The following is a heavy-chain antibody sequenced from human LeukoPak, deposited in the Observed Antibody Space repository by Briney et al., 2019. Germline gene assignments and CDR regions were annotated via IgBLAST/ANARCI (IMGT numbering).Heavy chain of an antibody. CDR2: IYYSGNT. J-gene: IGHJ4*02. CDR1: GGSISSSIYY. D-gene: IGHD2-21*01. CDR3: ARLTYSVDY. Sequence: SETLSLTCTVSGGSISSSIYYWGWIRQPPGKGLEWIGSIYYSGNTYYNPSLKSRVTMSVDTSKNQFSLKLSSVTAADTAVYYCARLTYSVDYWGQGTLVTVSS. V-gene: IGHV4-39*01.